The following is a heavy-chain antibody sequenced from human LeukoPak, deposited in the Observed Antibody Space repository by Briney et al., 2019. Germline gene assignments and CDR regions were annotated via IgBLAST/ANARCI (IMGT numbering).Heavy chain of an antibody. CDR2: INHSGST. CDR1: GGSFSGYY. D-gene: IGHD3-10*01. CDR3: ARSASYYKSYYFDY. Sequence: SETLSLTCAVYGGSFSGYYWSWSRQPPGKGLEWIGEINHSGSTNYNPSLKSRVTISVDTSKNQFSLKLSSVTAADTAVYYCARSASYYKSYYFDYWGQGTLVTVSS. J-gene: IGHJ4*02. V-gene: IGHV4-34*01.